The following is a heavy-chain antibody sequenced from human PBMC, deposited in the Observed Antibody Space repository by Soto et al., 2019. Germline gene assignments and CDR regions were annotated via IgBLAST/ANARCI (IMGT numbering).Heavy chain of an antibody. D-gene: IGHD6-25*01. CDR2: IYYSGST. Sequence: QVQLQESGPGLVKPSETLSLTCTVSGGSISSYYWSWIRQPPGKGLEWIGYIYYSGSTNYNPSLKIRVTISVTTSKNLFSLKLSSVTAADTAVYYCARAYGGYAGDYWGQGTLVTVSS. CDR3: ARAYGGYAGDY. V-gene: IGHV4-59*01. J-gene: IGHJ4*02. CDR1: GGSISSYY.